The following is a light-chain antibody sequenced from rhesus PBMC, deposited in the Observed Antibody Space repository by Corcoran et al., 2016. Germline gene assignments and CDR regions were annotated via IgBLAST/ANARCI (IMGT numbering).Light chain of an antibody. Sequence: DIQMTQSPSSLSASVGDTVTITCRASQSISSWLAWYQQKPGKAPKPLIYTASNLQSGVPSRFSGSGSGTEFTVTISSLQSEDFATYYCQQDSSSPPTFGQGTKVEIK. CDR1: QSISSW. CDR2: TAS. V-gene: IGKV1-22*01. J-gene: IGKJ1*01. CDR3: QQDSSSPPT.